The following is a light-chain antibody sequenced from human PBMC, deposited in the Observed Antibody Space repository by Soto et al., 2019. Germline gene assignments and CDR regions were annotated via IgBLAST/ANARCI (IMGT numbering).Light chain of an antibody. CDR2: AAS. J-gene: IGKJ4*01. V-gene: IGKV1-39*01. CDR3: QQSDSTLLT. Sequence: DIQMTQSPSSLSASVGDRVTITCRASQSISSYLNWYQQKPGKAPKLLIYAASSLQSGVPSRFSGSGSGTDFTLTISSLQPEEFATYYCQQSDSTLLTFGGGTKVEIK. CDR1: QSISSY.